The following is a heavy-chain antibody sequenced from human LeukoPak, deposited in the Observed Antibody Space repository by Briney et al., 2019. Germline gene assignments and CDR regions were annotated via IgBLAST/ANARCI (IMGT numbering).Heavy chain of an antibody. CDR3: ARLYDPYSYFDY. V-gene: IGHV4-61*01. CDR2: IYYSGST. J-gene: IGHJ4*02. CDR1: GGSVSSGSYY. Sequence: PSETLSLTCTVSGGSVSSGSYYWSWIRQPPGKGLEWIGYIYYSGSTNYNPSLKSRVTISVDTSKNQFSLKLSSVTAADTAVYYCARLYDPYSYFDYWGQGTLVTVSP. D-gene: IGHD2-21*01.